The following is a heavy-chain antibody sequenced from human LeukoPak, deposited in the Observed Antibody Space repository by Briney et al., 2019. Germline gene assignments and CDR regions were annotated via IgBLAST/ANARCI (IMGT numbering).Heavy chain of an antibody. CDR1: GVSISRYY. D-gene: IGHD6-13*01. CDR3: ARGLAAAGTSYFDY. J-gene: IGHJ4*02. V-gene: IGHV4-59*01. Sequence: SETLSLTCTVSGVSISRYYWSWIRQPPGKGLEWIGYIYYSGSTNYSPSLKGRVTISVDTSKNQFSLKLSSVTAADTAVYYCARGLAAAGTSYFDYWGQGTLVTVSS. CDR2: IYYSGST.